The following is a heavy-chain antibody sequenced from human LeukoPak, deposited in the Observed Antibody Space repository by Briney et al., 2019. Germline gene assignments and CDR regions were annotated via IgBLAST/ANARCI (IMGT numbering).Heavy chain of an antibody. J-gene: IGHJ4*02. V-gene: IGHV3-23*01. CDR2: ISASGGHT. CDR1: GFTFNNFA. D-gene: IGHD3-22*01. CDR3: AKDDSRALDHFDY. Sequence: GGSLRLSCAASGFTFNNFAMSWVRQAPGKGLEWVSGISASGGHTYYGDSAKGRFTISRDKSKSTLSLQMNSLRAEGTAVYYCAKDDSRALDHFDYWGQGTLVTVSS.